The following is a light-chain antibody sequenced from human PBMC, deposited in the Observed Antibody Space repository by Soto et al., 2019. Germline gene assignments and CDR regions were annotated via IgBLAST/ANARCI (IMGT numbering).Light chain of an antibody. Sequence: DIQMTQSPSSLAASVGDRVTISCRASQIISTYLNWYQQKPGQVPTLLIYGASSLQSGVPSRFSASGSGTDFTLSISSLQREDFATYYCQQSDSTPHTFGQGTKLEIK. CDR2: GAS. J-gene: IGKJ2*01. V-gene: IGKV1-39*01. CDR1: QIISTY. CDR3: QQSDSTPHT.